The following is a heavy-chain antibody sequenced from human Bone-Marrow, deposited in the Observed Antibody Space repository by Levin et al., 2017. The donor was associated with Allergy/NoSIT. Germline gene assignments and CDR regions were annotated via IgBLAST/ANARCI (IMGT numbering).Heavy chain of an antibody. Sequence: GGSLRLSCAASGFTFSSYAMSWVRQAPGKGLEWVSAISGSGGSIYYADSVKGRFTISRDNSKNTLYLQMNSLRAEDTAVYYCAKGRASSSWYRGFDYWGQGTLVTVSS. CDR2: ISGSGGSI. CDR1: GFTFSSYA. D-gene: IGHD6-13*01. CDR3: AKGRASSSWYRGFDY. J-gene: IGHJ4*02. V-gene: IGHV3-23*01.